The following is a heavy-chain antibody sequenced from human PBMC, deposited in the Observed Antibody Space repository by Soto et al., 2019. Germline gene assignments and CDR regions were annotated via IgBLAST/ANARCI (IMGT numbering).Heavy chain of an antibody. V-gene: IGHV3-23*01. CDR3: AKSIAAAGTNY. D-gene: IGHD6-13*01. J-gene: IGHJ4*02. Sequence: VGSLRLSCAASGFTFSSYVMSWVRQAPGKGLEWVSGISGSGGTTYYAESVKGRLTISRDNSKNTLYLQMNSLRVEDTAVYYCAKSIAAAGTNYWGQGTLVTVSS. CDR2: ISGSGGTT. CDR1: GFTFSSYV.